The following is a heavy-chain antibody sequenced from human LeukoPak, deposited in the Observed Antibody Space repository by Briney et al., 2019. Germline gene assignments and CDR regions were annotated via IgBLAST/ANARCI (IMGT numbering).Heavy chain of an antibody. CDR3: ARDPYYGDYVV. J-gene: IGHJ4*02. CDR1: GFTFSSYE. V-gene: IGHV3-48*03. D-gene: IGHD4-17*01. Sequence: GGSLRLSCAASGFTFSSYEMNWVRQTPGKGLEWVSYISSSGSTKHYADSVKGRFTISRDNAKNSLYLQMNGLRAEDTAVYYCARDPYYGDYVVWGQGTLVTVSS. CDR2: ISSSGSTK.